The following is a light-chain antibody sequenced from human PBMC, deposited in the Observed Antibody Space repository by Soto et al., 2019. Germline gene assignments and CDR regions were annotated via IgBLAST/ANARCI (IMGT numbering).Light chain of an antibody. CDR1: SSDVGSYDY. V-gene: IGLV2-14*01. CDR3: ISYRGSHTVL. J-gene: IGLJ2*01. CDR2: EVS. Sequence: QSVLTQPASVSGSPGQSITISCTGTSSDVGSYDYVSWYQQHPGRAPKLMIYEVSNRPSGVSNRFSGSKSGNTASLTISGLQAEDEADYYCISYRGSHTVLFGGGTQLTVL.